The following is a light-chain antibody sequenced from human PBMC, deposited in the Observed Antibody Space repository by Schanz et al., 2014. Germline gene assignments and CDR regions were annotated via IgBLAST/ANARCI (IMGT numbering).Light chain of an antibody. J-gene: IGLJ3*02. CDR3: CGYRDNYIWV. V-gene: IGLV2-14*01. Sequence: QSALTQPASVSGSPGQSITISCTGTASDVGGYNYVSWYQQYPGKAPKLLIYDVSHRPSGVSNRFSGSKSGNTASLTISGLQDEDEGDYYCCGYRDNYIWVFGGGTKLTVL. CDR2: DVS. CDR1: ASDVGGYNY.